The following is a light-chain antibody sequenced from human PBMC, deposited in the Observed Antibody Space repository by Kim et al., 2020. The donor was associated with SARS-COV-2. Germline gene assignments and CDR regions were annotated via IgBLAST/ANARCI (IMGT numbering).Light chain of an antibody. Sequence: ALGQTVRITCQGDSLRRYYASWYQQKPGQAPVLVIYDKNNRPSGIPDRSSGSNSGNTASLTITGTQAEDEADYYCNSRDSSGNSFVFATGTKVTVL. CDR3: NSRDSSGNSFV. J-gene: IGLJ1*01. CDR1: SLRRYY. V-gene: IGLV3-19*01. CDR2: DKN.